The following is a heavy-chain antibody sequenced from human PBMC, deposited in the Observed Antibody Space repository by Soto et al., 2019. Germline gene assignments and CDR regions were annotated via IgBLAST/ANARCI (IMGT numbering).Heavy chain of an antibody. D-gene: IGHD6-6*01. V-gene: IGHV4-34*01. CDR3: ARDEWLGSIAARPGYYYYGMDV. Sequence: PSETLSLTXTVYGGSFGGYYWSWIRQPPGKGLEWIGEINHSGSTNYNPSLKSRVTISVDTSKNQFSLKLSSVTAADTAVYYCARDEWLGSIAARPGYYYYGMDVWGQGTTVTVSS. CDR1: GGSFGGYY. CDR2: INHSGST. J-gene: IGHJ6*02.